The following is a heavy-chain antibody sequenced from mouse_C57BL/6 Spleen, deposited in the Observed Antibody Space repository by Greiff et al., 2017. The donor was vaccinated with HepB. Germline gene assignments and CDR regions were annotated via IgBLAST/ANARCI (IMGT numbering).Heavy chain of an antibody. D-gene: IGHD1-1*01. CDR2: ISYDGSN. J-gene: IGHJ1*03. CDR1: GYSITSGYY. V-gene: IGHV3-6*01. CDR3: ASIYYGSSLYWYFDV. Sequence: ESGPGLVKPSQSLSLTCSVTGYSITSGYYWNWIRQFPGNKLEWMGYISYDGSNNYNPSLKNRISITRDTSKNQFFLKLNSVTTEDTATYYCASIYYGSSLYWYFDVWGTGTTVTVSS.